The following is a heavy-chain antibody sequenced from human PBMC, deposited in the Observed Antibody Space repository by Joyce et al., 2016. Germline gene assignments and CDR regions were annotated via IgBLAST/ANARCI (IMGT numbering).Heavy chain of an antibody. J-gene: IGHJ2*01. CDR1: CYTFTNYV. CDR3: ARESMTFGALKYFDL. Sequence: QVQLVQSGGEVKKPGASVKVSCKASCYTFTNYVIHWVRLAPGQGLEWMGWISAYNSNPDYAQKCQCRVTMTTDTSTTTAYLELRSLKSDDTAVYYCARESMTFGALKYFDLWGRGTLVTVSS. V-gene: IGHV1-18*01. D-gene: IGHD3/OR15-3a*01. CDR2: ISAYNSNP.